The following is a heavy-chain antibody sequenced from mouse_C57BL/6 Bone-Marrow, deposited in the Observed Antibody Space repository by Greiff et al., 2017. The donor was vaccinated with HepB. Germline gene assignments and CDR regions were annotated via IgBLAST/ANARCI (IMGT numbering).Heavy chain of an antibody. Sequence: EVMLVESGPVLVKPGASVKMSCKASGYTFTDYYMNWVKQSHGKSLEWIGVINPYNGGTSYNQKFKGKATLTVDKSSSTAYMELNSLTSEDSAVYYCARIYYYGSSYRDYAMDYWGQGTSVTVSS. D-gene: IGHD1-1*01. V-gene: IGHV1-19*01. CDR3: ARIYYYGSSYRDYAMDY. J-gene: IGHJ4*01. CDR2: INPYNGGT. CDR1: GYTFTDYY.